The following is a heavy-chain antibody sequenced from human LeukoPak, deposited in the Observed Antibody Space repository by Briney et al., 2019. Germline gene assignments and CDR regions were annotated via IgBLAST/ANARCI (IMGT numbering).Heavy chain of an antibody. CDR2: VGGSGDQT. CDR3: AQASGTEFLYSRVFLS. Sequence: GGSLRLSCTASGFTFTTYAMTWVRQTPGKGLEWVSGVGGSGDQTYYADSVKGRFTVSRDNSQNTVSLQMNSLRPEDTAVYFCAQASGTEFLYSRVFLSWRQGTLVTVSS. CDR1: GFTFTTYA. V-gene: IGHV3-23*01. J-gene: IGHJ5*02. D-gene: IGHD3-10*01.